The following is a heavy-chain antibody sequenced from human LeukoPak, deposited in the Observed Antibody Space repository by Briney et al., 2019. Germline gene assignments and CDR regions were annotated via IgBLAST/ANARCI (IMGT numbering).Heavy chain of an antibody. V-gene: IGHV1-18*01. CDR1: GYTYTSYG. Sequence: ASVKVSCKASGYTYTSYGISWVRQAPGQRLEWMGRISAYNGNTNYAQKLQGRVTMTTNTSTRTTYMELRSLRSDDTAVYHCARCTAGGFGVVIGPFDYWGQGTLVTVSS. D-gene: IGHD3-3*01. CDR2: ISAYNGNT. CDR3: ARCTAGGFGVVIGPFDY. J-gene: IGHJ4*02.